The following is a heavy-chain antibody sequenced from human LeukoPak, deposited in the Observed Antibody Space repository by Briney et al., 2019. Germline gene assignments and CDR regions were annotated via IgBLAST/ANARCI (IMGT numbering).Heavy chain of an antibody. CDR2: IHREGTTT. CDR1: GFTFSAYW. CDR3: ARDSDWLLFDY. D-gene: IGHD3-9*01. J-gene: IGHJ4*02. V-gene: IGHV3-74*01. Sequence: GGSLTLSCAASGFTFSAYWMHWVRQVPGKGLVWVSRIHREGTTTIYADSVKGRFTISRDNGTNTLYLHMNSLRADDTAVYYCARDSDWLLFDYWGQGTLVTVSS.